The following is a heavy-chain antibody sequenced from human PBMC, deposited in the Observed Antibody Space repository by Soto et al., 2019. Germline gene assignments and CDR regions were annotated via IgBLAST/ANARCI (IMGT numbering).Heavy chain of an antibody. CDR2: INHSGST. V-gene: IGHV4-34*01. Sequence: QVQLQQWGAGLLKPSETLSLTCAVYGGSFSGYYWSWIRQPPGKGLEWIGEINHSGSTNYNPSLKSRVTISVDTSKNQFSQKLSSVTAADTAVYYCARTYSSGWYFDYWGQGTLVTVSS. J-gene: IGHJ4*02. D-gene: IGHD6-19*01. CDR1: GGSFSGYY. CDR3: ARTYSSGWYFDY.